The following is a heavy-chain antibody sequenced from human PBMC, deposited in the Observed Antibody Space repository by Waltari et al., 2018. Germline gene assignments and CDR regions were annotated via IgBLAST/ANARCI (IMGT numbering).Heavy chain of an antibody. CDR3: ARGGRGPEDAFDI. CDR2: IYYSGST. V-gene: IGHV4-59*08. CDR1: GGSISSYY. J-gene: IGHJ3*02. D-gene: IGHD3-10*01. Sequence: QVQLQESGPGLVKPSETLSLTCTVPGGSISSYYWHWIRQPPGKGLEWIGYIYYSGSTNYTPSLKSRVTISVDTSKNQFSLRLSSVTAADTAVYYGARGGRGPEDAFDIWGQGTMVTVSS.